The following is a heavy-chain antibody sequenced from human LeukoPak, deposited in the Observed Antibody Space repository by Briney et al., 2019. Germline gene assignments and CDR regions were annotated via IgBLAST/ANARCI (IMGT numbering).Heavy chain of an antibody. CDR3: ARVSDSIGGHNWFDP. CDR2: IIPIFGTA. D-gene: IGHD3-22*01. V-gene: IGHV1-69*13. CDR1: GGTFSSYA. J-gene: IGHJ5*02. Sequence: GASVKVSCKASGGTFSSYAISWVRQAPGQGLEWMGGIIPIFGTANYAQKIQGTVTITAAASTSTAYMELSRLRSEDTAVYYCARVSDSIGGHNWFDPWGQGTLVTVSS.